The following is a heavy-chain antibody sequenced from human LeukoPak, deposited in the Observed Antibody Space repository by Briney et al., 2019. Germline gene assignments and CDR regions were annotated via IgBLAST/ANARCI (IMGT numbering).Heavy chain of an antibody. CDR1: GFTFSSYG. D-gene: IGHD4-17*01. J-gene: IGHJ4*02. CDR3: ARDGYGDYEGYFDY. Sequence: GGSLRLSCAASGFTFSSYGMHWVRQAPGKGLEWVAFIRYDGSNKYYADSVKGRFTISRDNAKNSLYLQMNSLRAEDTAVYYCARDGYGDYEGYFDYWGQGTLVTVSP. V-gene: IGHV3-30*02. CDR2: IRYDGSNK.